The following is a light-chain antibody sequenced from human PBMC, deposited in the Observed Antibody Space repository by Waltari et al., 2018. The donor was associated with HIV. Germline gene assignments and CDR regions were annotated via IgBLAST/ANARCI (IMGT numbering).Light chain of an antibody. V-gene: IGLV2-14*01. CDR2: EVS. CDR3: SSFTSNSTLV. CDR1: SSDVGGYNY. Sequence: QSALTQPASVSGSPGQSITISCTGTSSDVGGYNYVSWYQQHPGKAPKLMFSEVSNRHSGVSNLFSGSKSGNTASLTISGLQAEDEADYYCSSFTSNSTLVFGTGTKVTVL. J-gene: IGLJ1*01.